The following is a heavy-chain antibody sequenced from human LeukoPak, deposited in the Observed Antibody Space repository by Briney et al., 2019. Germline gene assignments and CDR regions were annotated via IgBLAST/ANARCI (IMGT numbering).Heavy chain of an antibody. Sequence: GGSLRLSCAASGFTLSSYGMHWVRQAPGKGLEWVAVISYDGSNKYYADSVKGRFTISRDNSKNTLYLQMNSLRAEDTAVYYCAKDSRGWQWVAEFDYWGQGTLVTVSS. V-gene: IGHV3-30*18. CDR2: ISYDGSNK. CDR1: GFTLSSYG. CDR3: AKDSRGWQWVAEFDY. J-gene: IGHJ4*02. D-gene: IGHD6-19*01.